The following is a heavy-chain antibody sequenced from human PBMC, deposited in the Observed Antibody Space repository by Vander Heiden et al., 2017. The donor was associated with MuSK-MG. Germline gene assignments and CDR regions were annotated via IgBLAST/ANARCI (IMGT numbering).Heavy chain of an antibody. CDR3: ARDKSVAGRFDY. V-gene: IGHV3-21*01. Sequence: EVQLVESGGGLVKPGGSPRRSCAASGFTFSSYSMNWVRQAPGKGLEWVSSISSSSSYIYYADSVKGRFTISRDNAKNSLYLQMNSLRAEDTAVYYCARDKSVAGRFDYWGQGTLVTVSS. CDR1: GFTFSSYS. J-gene: IGHJ4*02. CDR2: ISSSSSYI. D-gene: IGHD6-19*01.